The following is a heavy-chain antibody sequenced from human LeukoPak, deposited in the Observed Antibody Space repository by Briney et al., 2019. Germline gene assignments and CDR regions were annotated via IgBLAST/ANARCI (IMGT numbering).Heavy chain of an antibody. CDR2: ISWNSGSI. CDR3: AKATNYYDSSGSTAGFDY. D-gene: IGHD3-22*01. V-gene: IGHV3-9*01. J-gene: IGHJ4*02. CDR1: GFTFDDYA. Sequence: GGSLRLSCAASGFTFDDYAMHWVRQAPGKGLEWVSSISWNSGSIGYADSVKGRFTISRDNAKNSLYLQMNSLRAEDTALYYCAKATNYYDSSGSTAGFDYWGQGTLVTVSS.